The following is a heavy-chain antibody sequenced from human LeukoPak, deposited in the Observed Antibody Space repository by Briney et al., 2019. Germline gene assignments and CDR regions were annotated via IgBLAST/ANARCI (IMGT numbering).Heavy chain of an antibody. CDR2: ISYDGSNK. J-gene: IGHJ5*02. CDR3: ARDRANWNYVYHWFDP. D-gene: IGHD1-7*01. Sequence: PGGSLRLSCAASGFTFSSYAMHWVRQAPGKGLEWVAVISYDGSNKYYADSVKGRFTISRDNSKNTLYLQMNSLRAEDTAVYYCARDRANWNYVYHWFDPWGQGTLVTVSS. CDR1: GFTFSSYA. V-gene: IGHV3-30-3*01.